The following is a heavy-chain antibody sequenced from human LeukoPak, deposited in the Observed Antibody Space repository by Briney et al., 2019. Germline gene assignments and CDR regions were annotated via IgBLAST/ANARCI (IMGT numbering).Heavy chain of an antibody. CDR1: GRTFSSYA. Sequence: GSSVKVSCKASGRTFSSYATIWVRQAPGHRLEWMGGILPIFGTANYPQKLQGRVTITADESTSTAYMELSSLRSEDTAVYYCASRGHGYPNWFDPWGQGTLVTVSS. D-gene: IGHD3-10*01. V-gene: IGHV1-69*01. CDR2: ILPIFGTA. J-gene: IGHJ5*02. CDR3: ASRGHGYPNWFDP.